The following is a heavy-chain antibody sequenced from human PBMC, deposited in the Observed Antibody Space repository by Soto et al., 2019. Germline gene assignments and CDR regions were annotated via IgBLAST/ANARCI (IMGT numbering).Heavy chain of an antibody. V-gene: IGHV3-66*01. J-gene: IGHJ4*02. CDR3: ASTLTVTKFDY. D-gene: IGHD4-17*01. Sequence: GGSLRLSCAASGFTVSSNYMSWVRQAPGKGLEWVSVIFSGGSTYYADSVKGRFTISRDNSKNTLYLQMNSLRAEDTAVYYCASTLTVTKFDYWGQGTLVTVSS. CDR1: GFTVSSNY. CDR2: IFSGGST.